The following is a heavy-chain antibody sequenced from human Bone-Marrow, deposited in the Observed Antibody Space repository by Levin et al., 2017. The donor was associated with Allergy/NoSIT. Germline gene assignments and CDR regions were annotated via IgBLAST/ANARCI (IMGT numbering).Heavy chain of an antibody. D-gene: IGHD4-17*01. Sequence: ASVKVSCAASGFNFSTYNMNWVRQAPGKGLEWVSSITRSSDYMYYADSVKGRFTISRDNAKNSLFLQMNSLRIDDTAVYYCAKDRTYGILWNYGMDVWGQGTTVTVSS. J-gene: IGHJ6*02. V-gene: IGHV3-21*01. CDR1: GFNFSTYN. CDR2: ITRSSDYM. CDR3: AKDRTYGILWNYGMDV.